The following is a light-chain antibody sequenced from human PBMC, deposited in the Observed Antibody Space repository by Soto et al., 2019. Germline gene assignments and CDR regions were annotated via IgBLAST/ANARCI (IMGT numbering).Light chain of an antibody. V-gene: IGKV3-15*01. CDR1: QGIGDT. Sequence: EVVLTQSPATLSVSPGEGVTLSCRASQGIGDTLAWYQHKPGQTPRLLIYDTSASATCIPARFIGSWSGQQITRTINSLQSEGFEIYCCQRYNNWPLTFGGGTKVESK. CDR2: DTS. CDR3: QRYNNWPLT. J-gene: IGKJ4*01.